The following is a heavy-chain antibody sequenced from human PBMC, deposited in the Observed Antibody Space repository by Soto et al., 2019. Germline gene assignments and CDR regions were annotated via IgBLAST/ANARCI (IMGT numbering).Heavy chain of an antibody. CDR3: TSADYGDYAAFDI. CDR1: GFTFSGSA. Sequence: GGSLRLSCAASGFTFSGSAMHWVRQASGKGLEWVGRIRSKANSYATAYAASVKGRFTISRDDSKNTAYLQMNSLKTEDTAVYYCTSADYGDYAAFDIWGQGTMVTVSS. D-gene: IGHD4-17*01. CDR2: IRSKANSYAT. J-gene: IGHJ3*02. V-gene: IGHV3-73*01.